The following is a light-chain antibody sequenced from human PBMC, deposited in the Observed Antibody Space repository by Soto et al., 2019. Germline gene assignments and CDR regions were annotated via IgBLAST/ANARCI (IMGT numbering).Light chain of an antibody. J-gene: IGKJ5*01. CDR1: QSISSSF. V-gene: IGKV3-20*01. CDR2: GAS. CDR3: QQYDNSPIT. Sequence: EIVLTPSPGILSLSPGERASLSCGASQSISSSFLAWYQQKPGQAPRLLIYGASSRATGIPDRFSGTGSETDFTLTISRLEPEDFAVYYCQQYDNSPITFGQGTRREIK.